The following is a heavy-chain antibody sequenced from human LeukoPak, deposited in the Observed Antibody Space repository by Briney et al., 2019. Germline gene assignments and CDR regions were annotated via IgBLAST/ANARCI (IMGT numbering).Heavy chain of an antibody. CDR2: ISYDGSNK. D-gene: IGHD3-10*01. CDR3: AKDGRIWFGELYNYYFDY. Sequence: PGRSLRLSCSASGFTFSSYGMHWVRQAPGKGLEWVAVISYDGSNKYYADSVKGRFTISRDNSKNTLYLQMNSLRAEDTAVYYCAKDGRIWFGELYNYYFDYWGQGTLVTVSS. CDR1: GFTFSSYG. J-gene: IGHJ4*02. V-gene: IGHV3-30*18.